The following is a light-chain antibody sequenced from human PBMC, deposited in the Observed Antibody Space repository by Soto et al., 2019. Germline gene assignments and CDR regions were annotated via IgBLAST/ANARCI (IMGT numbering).Light chain of an antibody. CDR1: SSNIGAGYD. CDR3: QSYDNSLSAWV. Sequence: QAVVTQPPSVSGAPGQRVAISCTGSSSNIGAGYDVHWYQQLPGTAPKLLINVNSNRPSGVPDRFSGSKSGTSASLAITGLQAEDEADYYCQSYDNSLSAWVFGGGTQLTVL. CDR2: VNS. V-gene: IGLV1-40*01. J-gene: IGLJ3*02.